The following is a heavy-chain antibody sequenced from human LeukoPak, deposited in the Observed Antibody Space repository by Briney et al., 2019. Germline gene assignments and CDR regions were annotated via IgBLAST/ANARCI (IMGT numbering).Heavy chain of an antibody. J-gene: IGHJ5*02. CDR2: ISSDGSST. CDR1: GFTFSTYA. CDR3: AKGWTVDP. V-gene: IGHV3-23*01. D-gene: IGHD2-15*01. Sequence: PGGSLRLSCAASGFTFSTYAMSWVRQAPGKGLEWVSVISSDGSSTYYADTVKGRFTISRDNSKNTMYVQMNSLRAEDTAIYYCAKGWTVDPWGQGTLVTVSS.